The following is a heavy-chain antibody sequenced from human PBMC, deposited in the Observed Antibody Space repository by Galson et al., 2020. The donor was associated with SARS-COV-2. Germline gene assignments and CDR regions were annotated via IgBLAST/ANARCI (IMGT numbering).Heavy chain of an antibody. CDR2: IYYSGST. CDR3: ARQPMDAYNWYFFDY. Sequence: ETSETLSLTCSVSGGSISSSDYYWGWIRQPPGKGLEWIGSIYYSGSTYYNPSLKSRVTISVDKSKNQFSLKVSSVTAADMALHYCARQPMDAYNWYFFDYWGQGTLVIVSS. V-gene: IGHV4-39*01. J-gene: IGHJ4*02. D-gene: IGHD1-1*01. CDR1: GGSISSSDYY.